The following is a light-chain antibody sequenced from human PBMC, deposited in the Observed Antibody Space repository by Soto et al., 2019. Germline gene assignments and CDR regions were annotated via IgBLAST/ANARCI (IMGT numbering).Light chain of an antibody. CDR1: QSVSSK. CDR2: GAS. Sequence: EIVMTQSPATLSVSPGERATLSCRASQSVSSKLAWYQQKPGQAPRVLIHGASTRATGIPARFSGSGSGTEFTLTISSLQSEDFAVYYCQHYNDWPPTWTFGQGTK. V-gene: IGKV3-15*01. J-gene: IGKJ1*01. CDR3: QHYNDWPPTWT.